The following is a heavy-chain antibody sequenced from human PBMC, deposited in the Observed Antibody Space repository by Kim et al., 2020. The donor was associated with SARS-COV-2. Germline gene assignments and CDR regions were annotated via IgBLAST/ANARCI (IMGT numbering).Heavy chain of an antibody. V-gene: IGHV4-59*13. CDR1: GGSISSYY. Sequence: SETLSLTCTVSGGSISSYYWSWIRQPPGKGLEWIGYIYYSGSTNYNPSLKSRVTITVDTSKNQFSLKLSAVTAADTTADYCARGDWVVYDAFDIWGQGTMVTVSS. D-gene: IGHD2-15*01. CDR2: IYYSGST. J-gene: IGHJ3*02. CDR3: ARGDWVVYDAFDI.